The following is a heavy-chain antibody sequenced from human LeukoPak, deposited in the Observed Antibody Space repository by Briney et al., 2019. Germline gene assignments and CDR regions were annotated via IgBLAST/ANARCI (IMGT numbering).Heavy chain of an antibody. Sequence: GSLRLSCAASGFTFSSYSMNWVRQAPGKGLEWIGSIHHSGSTYYDPSLKSRITISQDTSTNQLSLKLTSVTAADTAAYYCARSRDGSGYYPFDYWGQGTLVTVSS. CDR2: IHHSGST. D-gene: IGHD3-22*01. J-gene: IGHJ4*02. CDR1: GFTFSSYS. CDR3: ARSRDGSGYYPFDY. V-gene: IGHV4-38-2*01.